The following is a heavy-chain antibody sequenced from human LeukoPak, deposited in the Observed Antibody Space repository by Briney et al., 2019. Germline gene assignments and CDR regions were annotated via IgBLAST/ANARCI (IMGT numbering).Heavy chain of an antibody. D-gene: IGHD4-17*01. CDR1: GFTVSSHY. CDR3: ARVYGDSGFDY. J-gene: IGHJ4*02. Sequence: GGSLRLSCAASGFTVSSHYMNWVRQAPGKGLEWVSVIYSGGTTYYAESVKGRVTISRDNAKNSLYLQMNSLRAEDTAVYYCARVYGDSGFDYWGQGTLVTVSS. V-gene: IGHV3-66*01. CDR2: IYSGGTT.